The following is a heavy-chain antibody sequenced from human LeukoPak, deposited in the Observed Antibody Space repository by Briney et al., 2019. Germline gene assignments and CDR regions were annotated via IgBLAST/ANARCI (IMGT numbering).Heavy chain of an antibody. J-gene: IGHJ4*02. D-gene: IGHD3-10*01. Sequence: ASVKVSCKASGYTFTSYAMHWVRQAPGQRLEWMGWINAGNGNTKYSQKFQGRVTITRDTSASTAYMELSSLRSEDTAVYYCARDRITMVRGVITPEGPFDYWGQGTLVTVSS. CDR1: GYTFTSYA. V-gene: IGHV1-3*01. CDR2: INAGNGNT. CDR3: ARDRITMVRGVITPEGPFDY.